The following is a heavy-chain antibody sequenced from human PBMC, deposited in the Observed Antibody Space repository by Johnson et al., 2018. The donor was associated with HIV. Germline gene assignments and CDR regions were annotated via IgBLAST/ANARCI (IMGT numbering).Heavy chain of an antibody. CDR1: GFTFSSYA. Sequence: QMLLVESGGGVVQPGRSLRLSCAASGFTFSSYAMHWVRQAPGKGLEWVAVISYDGSNKYYADSVKGRFTISRDNSKKTLYLQMNSLRAEVTAVYYCAKLRWAWGADGDVWGQGTMVTVSS. V-gene: IGHV3-30-3*02. CDR3: AKLRWAWGADGDV. J-gene: IGHJ3*01. D-gene: IGHD3-16*01. CDR2: ISYDGSNK.